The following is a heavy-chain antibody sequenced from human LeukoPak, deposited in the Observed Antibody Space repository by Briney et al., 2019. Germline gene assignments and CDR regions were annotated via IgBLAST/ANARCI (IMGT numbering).Heavy chain of an antibody. V-gene: IGHV1-18*01. D-gene: IGHD6-6*01. CDR2: ISAYDGNT. CDR1: GYTFTSYG. CDR3: ARVLVRASSSSRYFDY. Sequence: GASVKVSCKASGYTFTSYGISWVRQAPGQGLEWMGWISAYDGNTNYAQKLQGRVTMTTDTSTSTAYMELRSLRSDDTAVYYCARVLVRASSSSRYFDYWGQGTLVTVSS. J-gene: IGHJ4*02.